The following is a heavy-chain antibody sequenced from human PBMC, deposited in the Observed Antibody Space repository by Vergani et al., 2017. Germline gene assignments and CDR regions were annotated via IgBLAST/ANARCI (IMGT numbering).Heavy chain of an antibody. J-gene: IGHJ4*02. V-gene: IGHV4-38-2*01. CDR3: ARVLQYYDILTGFDY. CDR2: IYHSGST. Sequence: QVQLQESGPGLVKPSETLSLTCAVSGYSISSGYYWGWIRQPPGKGLEWIGSIYHSGSTYYNPSLKSRVTISVDTSKNQFSLKLSSVTAADTAVYYCARVLQYYDILTGFDYWGQGTLVTVSS. D-gene: IGHD3-9*01. CDR1: GYSISSGYY.